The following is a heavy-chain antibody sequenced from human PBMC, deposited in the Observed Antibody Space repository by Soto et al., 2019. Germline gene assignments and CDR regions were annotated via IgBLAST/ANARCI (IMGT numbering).Heavy chain of an antibody. Sequence: ASVKVSCKASGYTFTSYGMTWVRQAPGQGLEWMGWISPYNGNTNYAQKLQGRVTMTIDTSTSTAYMELRSLRYDDTAVYYCAREWDYYASRTYSNWFDPWGQGTLVTVS. CDR2: ISPYNGNT. J-gene: IGHJ5*02. CDR1: GYTFTSYG. CDR3: AREWDYYASRTYSNWFDP. D-gene: IGHD3-10*01. V-gene: IGHV1-18*01.